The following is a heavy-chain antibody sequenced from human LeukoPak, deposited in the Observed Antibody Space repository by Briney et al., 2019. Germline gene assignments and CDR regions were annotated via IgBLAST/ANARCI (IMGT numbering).Heavy chain of an antibody. V-gene: IGHV4-4*07. J-gene: IGHJ5*02. Sequence: SETLSLTCTVSGGSISGYFWNWIRQPAGKGLEWIGRIYTSGSTTYNPSLKSRVTMLVDTAKNQLSLKLSSVTAADTAVYYCARVMVVATTLAWLDPWGQGTLVTVSS. D-gene: IGHD2-15*01. CDR1: GGSISGYF. CDR3: ARVMVVATTLAWLDP. CDR2: IYTSGST.